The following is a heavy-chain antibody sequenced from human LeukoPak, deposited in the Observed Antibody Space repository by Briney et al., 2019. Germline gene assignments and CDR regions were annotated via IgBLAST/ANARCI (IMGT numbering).Heavy chain of an antibody. CDR1: GFTFSSYS. CDR3: ARDDYYYGSGSYYNVDY. D-gene: IGHD3-10*01. CDR2: ISSSSTI. Sequence: PGGSLRLSCAASGFTFSSYSMNWVRQAPGKGLEWVSYISSSSTIYYADSVKGRFTISRDNVKKSLYLQMNSLRDEDTAVYYCARDDYYYGSGSYYNVDYWGQGTLVTVSS. J-gene: IGHJ4*02. V-gene: IGHV3-48*02.